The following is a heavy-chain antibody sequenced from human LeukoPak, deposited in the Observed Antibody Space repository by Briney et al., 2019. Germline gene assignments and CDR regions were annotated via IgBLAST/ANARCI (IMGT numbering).Heavy chain of an antibody. CDR1: GGSISRYY. CDR2: IYYSGST. D-gene: IGHD4-17*01. Sequence: SETLSLTCTVSGGSISRYYWSWIRQPPGKGLEWIGYIYYSGSTNYNPSLKSRVTIPVDTSKNQFSLKLSSVTAADTAVYYCARTYGDYVHCFDYWGQGTLVTVSS. CDR3: ARTYGDYVHCFDY. V-gene: IGHV4-59*01. J-gene: IGHJ4*02.